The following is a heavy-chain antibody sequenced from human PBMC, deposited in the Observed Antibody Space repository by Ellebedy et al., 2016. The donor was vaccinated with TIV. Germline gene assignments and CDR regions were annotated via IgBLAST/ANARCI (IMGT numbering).Heavy chain of an antibody. CDR1: GFTFSSHS. Sequence: GGSLSLSXVGSGFTFSSHSMNWVRQAPGKGLEWISHISSSSSSILYADSVKGRFTISRDNAKNSLFLQMKGLRVEDTAVYYCATAKGELWPYWGQGNLVTVSS. D-gene: IGHD1-26*01. V-gene: IGHV3-48*01. CDR2: ISSSSSSI. CDR3: ATAKGELWPY. J-gene: IGHJ4*02.